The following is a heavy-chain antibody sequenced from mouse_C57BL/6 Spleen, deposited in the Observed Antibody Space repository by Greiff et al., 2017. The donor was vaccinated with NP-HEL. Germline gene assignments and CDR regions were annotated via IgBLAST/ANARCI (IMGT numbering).Heavy chain of an antibody. V-gene: IGHV1-47*01. J-gene: IGHJ3*01. D-gene: IGHD1-1*01. Sequence: VHLVESGAELVKPGASVKMSCKASGYTFTTYPIEWMKQNHGKSLEWIGNFHPYNDDTKYNEKFKGKATLTVEKSSSTVYLELSRLTSDDSAVYYCARPGYYGAGFAYWGQGTLVTVSA. CDR1: GYTFTTYP. CDR2: FHPYNDDT. CDR3: ARPGYYGAGFAY.